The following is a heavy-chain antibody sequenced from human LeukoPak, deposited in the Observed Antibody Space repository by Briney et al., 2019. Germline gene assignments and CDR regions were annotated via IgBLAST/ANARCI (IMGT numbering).Heavy chain of an antibody. CDR2: ISSSSSTI. J-gene: IGHJ1*01. CDR1: GFTFSSYS. CDR3: ARDRLLYYYDSGPTGHFQH. Sequence: GGSLRLSCAASGFTFSSYSMNWVRQAPGKGLEWVSYISSSSSTIYYADSVKGRFTISRDNAKNSLYLQMNSLRAEHTAVYYCARDRLLYYYDSGPTGHFQHWGQGTLVTV. V-gene: IGHV3-48*04. D-gene: IGHD3-22*01.